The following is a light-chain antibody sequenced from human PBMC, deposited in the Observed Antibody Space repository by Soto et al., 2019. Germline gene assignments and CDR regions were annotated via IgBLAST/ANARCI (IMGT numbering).Light chain of an antibody. V-gene: IGLV2-14*01. J-gene: IGLJ1*01. CDR1: SSDFGGYNY. CDR3: SSYTSSSTYV. CDR2: DVS. Sequence: QSALTQSASVSESPGQSITISCTGTSSDFGGYNYVSWYQQHPGKAPKLMIYDVSNRPSGVSNRFSGSKSGNTASLTISGLQAEDEADYYCSSYTSSSTYVFGTGTKVTVL.